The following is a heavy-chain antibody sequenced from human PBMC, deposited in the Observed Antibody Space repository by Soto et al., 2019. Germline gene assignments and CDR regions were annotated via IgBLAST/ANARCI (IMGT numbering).Heavy chain of an antibody. J-gene: IGHJ4*02. Sequence: ASVKVCCKDSGYTFTSYDMKWVRQATEKGREWMGWMNPNSGNTGYAQKFQGRVTMTRNTSISTAYMELSSLRSEDTAVYYCARGVRDIVVVPAAIDYWGQGTLVTVSS. CDR2: MNPNSGNT. D-gene: IGHD2-2*01. CDR3: ARGVRDIVVVPAAIDY. V-gene: IGHV1-8*01. CDR1: GYTFTSYD.